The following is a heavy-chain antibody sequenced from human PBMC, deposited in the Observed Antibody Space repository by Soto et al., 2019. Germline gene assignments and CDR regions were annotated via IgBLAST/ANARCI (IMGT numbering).Heavy chain of an antibody. Sequence: QVQLVQSATEVKKPGASVEVSCKISGYTFSKYVISWVRQAPGQGLEWMGWIRADNGRTNYAQQFHGRVTMTTDSSASTVFLEVRSLRADVTAIYYCARDDYADGGEDYWGQGTLVVVSS. D-gene: IGHD4-17*01. CDR2: IRADNGRT. CDR1: GYTFSKYV. J-gene: IGHJ4*02. CDR3: ARDDYADGGEDY. V-gene: IGHV1-18*01.